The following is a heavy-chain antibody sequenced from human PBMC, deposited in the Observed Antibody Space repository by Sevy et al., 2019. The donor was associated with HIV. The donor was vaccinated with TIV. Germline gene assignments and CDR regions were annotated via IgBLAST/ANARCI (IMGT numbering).Heavy chain of an antibody. CDR2: IYNVGDT. CDR1: GGSISGYY. V-gene: IGHV4-59*01. J-gene: IGHJ5*02. CDR3: ARRVPALAGNWFDP. Sequence: SETLSLTCTVSGGSISGYYWSWIRQSPGKGLEWIGYIYNVGDTRYNPSLKSRVPKSMATSKNQFSLHLNSVTAADTAVYYCARRVPALAGNWFDPWGQGTLVTVSS.